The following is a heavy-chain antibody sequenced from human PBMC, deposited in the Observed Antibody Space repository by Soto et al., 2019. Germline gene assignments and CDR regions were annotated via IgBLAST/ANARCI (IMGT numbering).Heavy chain of an antibody. V-gene: IGHV5-51*01. J-gene: IGHJ4*02. D-gene: IGHD6-6*01. CDR3: ARVNEYSSSSVDY. Sequence: PGESLKISCKGSGYSFTSYWSGWVRQMPGKGLEWMGVIYPGDSDTRYSPSFQGQVTISADKSISTAYLQWSSLKASDTAMYYCARVNEYSSSSVDYWGQGTLVTVSS. CDR1: GYSFTSYW. CDR2: IYPGDSDT.